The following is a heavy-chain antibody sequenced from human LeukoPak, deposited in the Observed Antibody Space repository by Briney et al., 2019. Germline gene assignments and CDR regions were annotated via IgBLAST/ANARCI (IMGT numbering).Heavy chain of an antibody. CDR1: GGSFSDYY. CDR3: ARTRPWGFDY. Sequence: PSETLSLTCAVYGGSFSDYYWNWIGQPPGKGLEWIGEINHSGSTNYNPSLKSRVTISVDTSKNQFSLKLSSVTAADTAVYYCARTRPWGFDYWGQGTQVTVSS. CDR2: INHSGST. J-gene: IGHJ4*02. D-gene: IGHD1-26*01. V-gene: IGHV4-34*01.